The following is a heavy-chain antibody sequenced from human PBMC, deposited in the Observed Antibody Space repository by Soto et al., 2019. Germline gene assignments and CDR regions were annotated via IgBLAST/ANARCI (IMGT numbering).Heavy chain of an antibody. V-gene: IGHV1-69*06. CDR1: GGTFGSDA. Sequence: EASVKVSCKASGGTFGSDAITWVRQAPGQGLEWVGRIIPIFGTTNYAQNLQGRVTISADKSTLTSYMELHSLTSDDTALYYCARDRTDSGYSTNWLDPWGQGTQVSVSS. J-gene: IGHJ5*02. CDR2: IIPIFGTT. D-gene: IGHD3-22*01. CDR3: ARDRTDSGYSTNWLDP.